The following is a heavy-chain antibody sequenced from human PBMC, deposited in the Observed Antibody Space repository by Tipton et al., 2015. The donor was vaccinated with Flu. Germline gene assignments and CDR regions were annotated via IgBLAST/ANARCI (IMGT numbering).Heavy chain of an antibody. D-gene: IGHD4-17*01. CDR1: GYSISSGYR. Sequence: TLSLTCAVSGYSISSGYRWGWIRQPPGKGLEWLGNIYHRGVTFYSPSLRSRVTISVDTSKNQFSLNLRSVTAAHVAVYYCARRGPTGTTSSGWYFELWGRGSRVSVSS. V-gene: IGHV4-38-2*01. J-gene: IGHJ2*01. CDR2: IYHRGVT. CDR3: ARRGPTGTTSSGWYFEL.